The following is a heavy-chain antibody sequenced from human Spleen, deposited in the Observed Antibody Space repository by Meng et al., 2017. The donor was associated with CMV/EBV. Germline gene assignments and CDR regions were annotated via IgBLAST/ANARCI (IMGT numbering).Heavy chain of an antibody. Sequence: LSLTCAASGFTFSSHWMSWVRQAPGKGLEWVANIKKDGSEKYYVDYVKGRFPISRDNDKNSLYLQMNSLRVEDTAVYYCARVFLYGPFDPWGQGTLVTVSS. V-gene: IGHV3-7*01. D-gene: IGHD3-10*02. CDR2: IKKDGSEK. J-gene: IGHJ5*02. CDR1: GFTFSSHW. CDR3: ARVFLYGPFDP.